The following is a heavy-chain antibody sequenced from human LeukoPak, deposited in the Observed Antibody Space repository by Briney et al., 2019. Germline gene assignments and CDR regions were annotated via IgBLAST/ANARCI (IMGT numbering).Heavy chain of an antibody. V-gene: IGHV4-59*08. CDR3: ARQTGYLAY. D-gene: IGHD3-9*01. J-gene: IGHJ4*02. CDR1: GGSISSYY. Sequence: PSETLSLTCTVSGGSISSYYWSWIRQPPGKGLEWIGYIYYSGSTNYNPSLKSRVTISVDTSKNQFSLKLSSVTAADTAVYFCARQTGYLAYWGQGTLVTVSS. CDR2: IYYSGST.